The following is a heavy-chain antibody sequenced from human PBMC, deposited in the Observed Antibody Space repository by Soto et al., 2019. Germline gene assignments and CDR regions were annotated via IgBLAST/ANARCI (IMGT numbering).Heavy chain of an antibody. CDR2: IVVGSGNT. V-gene: IGHV1-58*01. Sequence: GASVKVSFKASGFTFTSSAVQWVRQARGQRLEWIGWIVVGSGNTNYAQKFQERVTITRDMSTSTAYMELSSLRSEDTAVYYCAARVHYYDSSGPGDYWGQGTLVTVSS. D-gene: IGHD3-22*01. CDR1: GFTFTSSA. J-gene: IGHJ4*02. CDR3: AARVHYYDSSGPGDY.